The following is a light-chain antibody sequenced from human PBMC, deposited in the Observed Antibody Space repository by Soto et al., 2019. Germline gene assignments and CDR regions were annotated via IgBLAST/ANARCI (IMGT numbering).Light chain of an antibody. J-gene: IGKJ4*01. V-gene: IGKV1-9*01. CDR3: QQTRSYPST. CDR1: QGIITY. CDR2: GSS. Sequence: IQLTQSPSSLSASVGDSVTITCRVSQGIITYLAWYQQKPGKAPNLLIYGSSTLQSGVPLRFSGSGSGTDFTLTINSLQAEDFATYYCQQTRSYPSTFGGGTKVDIK.